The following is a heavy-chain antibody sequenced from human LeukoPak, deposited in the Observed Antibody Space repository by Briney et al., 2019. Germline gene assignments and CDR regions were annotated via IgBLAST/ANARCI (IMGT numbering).Heavy chain of an antibody. Sequence: GGSLTLSCAAAGFTFTDYSMNWVRQAPGKGLEWVSTISSDSGHIYYADSVKGRFTISRDNAENSLYLQINSLRAEDTAVYYCAKKGYYDGSGYYMYYFDHWGQGTLVTVSS. J-gene: IGHJ4*02. CDR2: ISSDSGHI. D-gene: IGHD3-22*01. CDR3: AKKGYYDGSGYYMYYFDH. CDR1: GFTFTDYS. V-gene: IGHV3-21*01.